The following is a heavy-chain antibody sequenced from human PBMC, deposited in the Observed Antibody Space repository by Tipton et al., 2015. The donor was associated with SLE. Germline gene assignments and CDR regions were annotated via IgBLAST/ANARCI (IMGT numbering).Heavy chain of an antibody. CDR1: GFTVSSNH. J-gene: IGHJ4*02. D-gene: IGHD3-10*01. CDR3: ARGGRLLWFGGKFFDY. CDR2: IYYSGST. V-gene: IGHV4-59*02. Sequence: LRLSCVASGFTVSSNHVTWVRQAPGKALEWIGYIYYSGSTNYNPSLKSRVTISVDTSKNQFSLKLSSVTAADTAVYYCARGGRLLWFGGKFFDYWGQGTLVTVSS.